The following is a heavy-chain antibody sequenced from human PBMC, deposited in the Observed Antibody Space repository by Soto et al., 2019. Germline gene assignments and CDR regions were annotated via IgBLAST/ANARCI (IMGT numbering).Heavy chain of an antibody. CDR1: GFTFNTYG. V-gene: IGHV3-33*01. CDR3: SRSPSGWYFFDY. J-gene: IGHJ4*02. D-gene: IGHD6-19*01. Sequence: QVQLVESGGNVVRPGKSLKLSCTASGFTFNTYGMHWVRQAPGKGLEWMAVIWDDGRNKFYAESVKGRFTIFRDNSKGTLFLQMNSLRVEDTAVYYCSRSPSGWYFFDYWGQGTLVTVSS. CDR2: IWDDGRNK.